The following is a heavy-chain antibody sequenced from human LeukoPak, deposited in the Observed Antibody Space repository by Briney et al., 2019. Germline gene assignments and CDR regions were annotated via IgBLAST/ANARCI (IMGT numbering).Heavy chain of an antibody. CDR3: ARAGDFWSGYYPNWFDP. J-gene: IGHJ5*02. CDR2: ISAYNGNT. V-gene: IGHV1-18*01. Sequence: ASVKVSCKASGYTFTSYGISWVRQAPGQGLEWMGWISAYNGNTNHAQKLQGRVTMTTDTSTSTAYMELRSLRSDDTAVYYCARAGDFWSGYYPNWFDPWGQGTLVTASS. D-gene: IGHD3-3*01. CDR1: GYTFTSYG.